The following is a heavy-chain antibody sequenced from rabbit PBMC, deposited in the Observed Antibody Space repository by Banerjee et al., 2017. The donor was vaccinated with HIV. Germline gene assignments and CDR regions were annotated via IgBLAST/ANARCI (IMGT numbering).Heavy chain of an antibody. V-gene: IGHV1S40*01. Sequence: QSLEESGGDLVKPGASLTLTCTASGFSFSSYYMWWVRQAPGKGLEWTAYVDAGSSGSTYYANWAKGRFTISKSSSTTVTLQMTSLTVADTATYFCARDTGGSAGLLWLWGQGTLVTVS. CDR1: GFSFSSYY. D-gene: IGHD7-1*01. J-gene: IGHJ3*01. CDR3: ARDTGGSAGLLWL. CDR2: VDAGSSGST.